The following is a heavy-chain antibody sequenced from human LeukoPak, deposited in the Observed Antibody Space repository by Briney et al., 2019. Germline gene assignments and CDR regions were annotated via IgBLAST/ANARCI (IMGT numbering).Heavy chain of an antibody. Sequence: GGSLRLSCAASGFTFSGSAMHWVRQASGKGLEWVGRIRSKANSYATAYAASVKGRFTISRDDSKNTAYLQMNSLKTEDTAVYYCTRREDGYNYRPEYFQHWGQGTLVTVSS. CDR3: TRREDGYNYRPEYFQH. V-gene: IGHV3-73*01. J-gene: IGHJ1*01. CDR2: IRSKANSYAT. CDR1: GFTFSGSA. D-gene: IGHD5-24*01.